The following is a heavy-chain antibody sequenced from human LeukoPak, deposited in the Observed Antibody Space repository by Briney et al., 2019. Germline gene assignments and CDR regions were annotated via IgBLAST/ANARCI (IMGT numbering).Heavy chain of an antibody. CDR1: GYTFTSYG. V-gene: IGHV1-18*01. Sequence: GASVRVSCKASGYTFTSYGITWVRQAPGQGLEWMGWISAYYGNTNYARKLQGRVAMTTDTSTTTAYMELRSLKSDDTAVYYCARDGDSSGWPNDYWGQGTLVTVSS. CDR2: ISAYYGNT. D-gene: IGHD6-19*01. J-gene: IGHJ4*02. CDR3: ARDGDSSGWPNDY.